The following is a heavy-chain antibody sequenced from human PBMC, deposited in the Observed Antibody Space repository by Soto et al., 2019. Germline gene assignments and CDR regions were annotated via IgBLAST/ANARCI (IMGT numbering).Heavy chain of an antibody. CDR2: IKRKIDGETT. CDR1: GFSITNAW. D-gene: IGHD2-15*01. Sequence: EVQLVESGGGLVKPGGSLRLSCVASGFSITNAWMNWVRQAPGKGLEWVGRIKRKIDGETTDYAAPVRGRFTISRDDSKNMLYLQMNSLKADHTALYYCTTGSVEGVWGQGTTVTVSS. J-gene: IGHJ6*02. CDR3: TTGSVEGV. V-gene: IGHV3-15*07.